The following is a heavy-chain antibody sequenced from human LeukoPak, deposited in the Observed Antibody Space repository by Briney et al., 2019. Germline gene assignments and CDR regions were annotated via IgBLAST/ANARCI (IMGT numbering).Heavy chain of an antibody. D-gene: IGHD2-2*01. CDR2: ISGIGGST. Sequence: GGSLRLSCAASEFPFSSFAMSWVRQAPGKGLDWVSAISGIGGSTYYADSVKGRFTISRDNSKNTLYLQMNSLRAEDTAVYYCAKDIVVVPAAIWVGNYYGMDVWGQGTTVTVSS. CDR1: EFPFSSFA. V-gene: IGHV3-23*01. J-gene: IGHJ6*02. CDR3: AKDIVVVPAAIWVGNYYGMDV.